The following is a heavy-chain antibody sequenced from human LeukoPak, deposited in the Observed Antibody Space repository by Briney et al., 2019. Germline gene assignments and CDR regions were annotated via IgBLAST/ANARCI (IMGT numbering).Heavy chain of an antibody. V-gene: IGHV1-69*05. CDR2: IIPIFGTA. J-gene: IGHJ5*02. CDR1: GGTFSSYA. D-gene: IGHD3-3*01. CDR3: ARDPTYYTIFGVALKAKNWFDP. Sequence: ASVKVSCKASGGTFSSYATSWVRQAPGQGLEWMGGIIPIFGTANYAQKFQGRVTITTDESTSTAYMELSSLRSEDTAVYYCARDPTYYTIFGVALKAKNWFDPWGQGTLVTVSS.